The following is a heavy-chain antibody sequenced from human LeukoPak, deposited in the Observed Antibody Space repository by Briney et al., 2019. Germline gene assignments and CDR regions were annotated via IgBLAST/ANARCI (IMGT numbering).Heavy chain of an antibody. CDR3: PRRVRGYSYGVFDY. CDR1: GGSISSSSYY. CDR2: IYYSGTT. D-gene: IGHD5-18*01. J-gene: IGHJ4*02. Sequence: SETLSLTCTVSGGSISSSSYYWGWIRQPPGKGLGWIGSIYYSGTTYYNPSLKSRVTISVDTSKNQFSLKLSSVTSADTAVYYRPRRVRGYSYGVFDYWGQGTLVTVSS. V-gene: IGHV4-39*07.